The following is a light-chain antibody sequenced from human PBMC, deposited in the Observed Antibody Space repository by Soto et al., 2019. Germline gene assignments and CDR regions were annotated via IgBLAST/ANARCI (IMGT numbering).Light chain of an antibody. Sequence: QSALTQPASVSGSPGQSITISCTGTSSDIGGYNYVSWYQQHPGRAPKLMISEVSNRPSGVSNRFSGSKSGNTASLTISGLQAEDEAAYYCSSYTRSSLRAIFGGGTKLTVL. CDR3: SSYTRSSLRAI. CDR2: EVS. V-gene: IGLV2-14*01. J-gene: IGLJ2*01. CDR1: SSDIGGYNY.